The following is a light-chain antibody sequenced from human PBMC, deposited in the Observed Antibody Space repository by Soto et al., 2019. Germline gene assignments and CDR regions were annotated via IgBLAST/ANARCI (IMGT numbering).Light chain of an antibody. CDR1: SSNIGADYD. J-gene: IGLJ1*01. CDR3: QSYDSSLSGYV. V-gene: IGLV1-40*01. CDR2: GHS. Sequence: QSVLTQPPSVSGAPGQRVTISCTGSSSNIGADYDIHWYQHLPGTAPKLLLYGHSNRPSGVPDRFSGSKSGTSASLAITGLQAEDEADYYCQSYDSSLSGYVFGTGTRSPS.